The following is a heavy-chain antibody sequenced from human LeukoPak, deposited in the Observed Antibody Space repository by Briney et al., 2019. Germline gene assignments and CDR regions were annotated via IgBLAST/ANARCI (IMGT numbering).Heavy chain of an antibody. J-gene: IGHJ4*02. CDR1: GFTFNNYW. CDR3: AKAVGAYFPPLDY. D-gene: IGHD1-26*01. CDR2: INEDASDK. V-gene: IGHV3-7*03. Sequence: GGSLRLSCAASGFTFNNYWMSWVRQAPGKGLEWVANINEDASDKYYVDIVKGRFTIARDNAKNSLYLEMNSLRDEDTALYYCAKAVGAYFPPLDYWGQGTLVTVTS.